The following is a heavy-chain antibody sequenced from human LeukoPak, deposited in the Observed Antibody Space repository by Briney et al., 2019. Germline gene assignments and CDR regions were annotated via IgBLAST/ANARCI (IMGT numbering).Heavy chain of an antibody. CDR3: AREGNTAMVTRDAFDI. CDR2: ISSSGSTI. V-gene: IGHV3-11*01. D-gene: IGHD5-18*01. J-gene: IGHJ3*02. CDR1: GFTFSDYY. Sequence: GGSLRLSCAASGFTFSDYYMSWIHQAPGKGLEWVSYISSSGSTIYYADSVKGRFTISRDNAKNSLYLQMNSLRAEDTAVYYCAREGNTAMVTRDAFDIWGQGTMVTVSS.